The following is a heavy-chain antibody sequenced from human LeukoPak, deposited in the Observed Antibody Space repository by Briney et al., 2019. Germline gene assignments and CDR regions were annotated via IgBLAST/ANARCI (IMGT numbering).Heavy chain of an antibody. CDR1: GGSISSYY. Sequence: PSETPSLTCTVSGGSISSYYWSWIRQPPGKGLEWIGYIYYSGSTNYNPSLKSRVTISVDTSKSQFSLKLSSVTAADTAVYYCARAPYCSGGSCYRIYYYYMDVWGKGTTVTVSS. CDR2: IYYSGST. D-gene: IGHD2-15*01. V-gene: IGHV4-59*01. J-gene: IGHJ6*03. CDR3: ARAPYCSGGSCYRIYYYYMDV.